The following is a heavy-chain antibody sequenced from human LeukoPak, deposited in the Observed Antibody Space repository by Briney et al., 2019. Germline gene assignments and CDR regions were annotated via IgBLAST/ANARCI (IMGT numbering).Heavy chain of an antibody. D-gene: IGHD1-26*01. V-gene: IGHV3-33*06. CDR2: IWYDGTNK. Sequence: GGSLRLSCAASGFTFSDYGIHWVRQAPGKGLEWVAVIWYDGTNKYYGDSVKGRFTISRDNSKNTLYLQMNSLRGEDTAVYYCAKDRGSYSTTADSWGQGTLVTVSS. CDR1: GFTFSDYG. CDR3: AKDRGSYSTTADS. J-gene: IGHJ5*01.